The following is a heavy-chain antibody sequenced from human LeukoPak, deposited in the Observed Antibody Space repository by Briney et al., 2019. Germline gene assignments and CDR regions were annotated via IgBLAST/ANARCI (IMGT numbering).Heavy chain of an antibody. J-gene: IGHJ4*02. CDR3: AKALGKLLWFGELLSLFDY. V-gene: IGHV3-9*01. CDR2: ISWNSGGI. Sequence: GRSLRLSCAASGFTFDDYAMHWVRHAPGKGLEWVSGISWNSGGIGYADSVKGRFTISRDNAKNSLYLQMNSLRAEDTALYYCAKALGKLLWFGELLSLFDYWGQGTLVTVSS. CDR1: GFTFDDYA. D-gene: IGHD3-10*01.